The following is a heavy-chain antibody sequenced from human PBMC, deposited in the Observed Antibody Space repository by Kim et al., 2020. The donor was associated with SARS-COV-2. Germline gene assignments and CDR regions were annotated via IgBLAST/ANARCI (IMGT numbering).Heavy chain of an antibody. Sequence: GGSLRLSCVASGFSFSYHAMHWVRQPPGKGLEWVAVISYDGTNEHYADSVKGRFTISRENSENTLYVQMNSLRAEDTAVYYCARSYSSGWYGHFDYWGQGSLVTVSS. J-gene: IGHJ4*02. CDR1: GFSFSYHA. D-gene: IGHD6-13*01. CDR3: ARSYSSGWYGHFDY. V-gene: IGHV3-30*04. CDR2: ISYDGTNE.